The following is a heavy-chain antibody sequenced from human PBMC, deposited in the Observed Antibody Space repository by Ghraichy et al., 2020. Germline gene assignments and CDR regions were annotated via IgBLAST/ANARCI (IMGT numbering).Heavy chain of an antibody. V-gene: IGHV3-30*18. CDR3: AKDLNTVTRGFDY. D-gene: IGHD4-17*01. J-gene: IGHJ4*02. Sequence: GGYLRLSCAASGFTFKTYGMHWVRQAPGKGLEWVAVITFDGSNIYYADSVKGRFAISRDNSKNTLYLQMNSLRAEDTAMYYCAKDLNTVTRGFDYWGQGTLVTVSS. CDR1: GFTFKTYG. CDR2: ITFDGSNI.